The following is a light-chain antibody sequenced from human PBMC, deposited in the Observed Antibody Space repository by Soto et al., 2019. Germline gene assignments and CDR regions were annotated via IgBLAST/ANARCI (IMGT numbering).Light chain of an antibody. V-gene: IGKV3-20*01. CDR1: QSVSSSY. CDR2: GAS. Sequence: EIVLTQSPGTLSLSQGERAKISCRASQSVSSSYLAWYQQKPGQAPRLLIYGASTRATGIPARFTGSGSGTEFTLTITRLQPEDSAVYYCQESNTWPWTFGQGTKLDIK. CDR3: QESNTWPWT. J-gene: IGKJ1*01.